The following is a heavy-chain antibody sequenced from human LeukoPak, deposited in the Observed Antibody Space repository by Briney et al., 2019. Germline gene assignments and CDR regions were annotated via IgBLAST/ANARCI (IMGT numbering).Heavy chain of an antibody. D-gene: IGHD3-22*01. CDR3: AREGHDTSGYYYPNWFDP. V-gene: IGHV1-18*01. CDR1: GYTFTSYG. CDR2: ISAYNNNT. J-gene: IGHJ5*02. Sequence: ASVKVSCKASGYTFTSYGISWVRQAPGQGLEWMGWISAYNNNTIYAQNLQGRLTMTTDTPTSTAYMELRSLRSDDTAMYYCAREGHDTSGYYYPNWFDPWGQGTLVAVSS.